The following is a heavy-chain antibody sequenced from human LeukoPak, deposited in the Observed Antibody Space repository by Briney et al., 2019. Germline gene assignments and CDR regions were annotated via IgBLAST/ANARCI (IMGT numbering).Heavy chain of an antibody. V-gene: IGHV3-21*01. D-gene: IGHD6-19*01. J-gene: IGHJ3*02. CDR3: ARDLSSGAFDI. CDR1: GFTFSSYS. CDR2: ISSSSSYI. Sequence: GGSLRLSCAASGFTFSSYSMNWVRQAPGKGLEWVSSISSSSSYIYYADSVKGRFTISRDNAKNSLYLQMNSLRAEDTAVYYCARDLSSGAFDIWGQGTMVIVSS.